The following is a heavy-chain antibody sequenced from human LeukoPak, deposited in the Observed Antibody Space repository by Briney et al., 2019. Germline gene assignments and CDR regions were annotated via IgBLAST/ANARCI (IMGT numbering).Heavy chain of an antibody. Sequence: KPSETPSLTCAVSGYSISSGYYWGWIRQPPGKGLEWIGSIYHSGSTYYNPSLKSRVTISVDTSKNQFSLKLSSVTAADTAVYYRGRARFCRSSSRFGGPWFGPWGPGNL. CDR3: GRARFCRSSSRFGGPWFGP. D-gene: IGHD2-2*01. V-gene: IGHV4-38-2*01. CDR1: GYSISSGYY. J-gene: IGHJ5*02. CDR2: IYHSGST.